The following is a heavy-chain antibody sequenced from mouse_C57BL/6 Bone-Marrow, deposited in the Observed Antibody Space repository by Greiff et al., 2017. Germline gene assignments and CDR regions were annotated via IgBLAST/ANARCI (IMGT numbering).Heavy chain of an antibody. D-gene: IGHD2-4*01. V-gene: IGHV1-15*01. J-gene: IGHJ4*01. CDR3: TKGYDYEDYAMDY. Sequence: LQESGAELVRPGASVTLSCKASGYTFTDYEMHWVKQTPVHGLEWIGAIDPETGGTAYNQKFKGKAILTADKSSSTAYMELRSLTSEDSAVYYCTKGYDYEDYAMDYWGQGTSVTVSS. CDR1: GYTFTDYE. CDR2: IDPETGGT.